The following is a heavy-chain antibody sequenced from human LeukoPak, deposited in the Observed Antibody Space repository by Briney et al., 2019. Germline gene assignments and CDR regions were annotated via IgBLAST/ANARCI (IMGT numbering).Heavy chain of an antibody. CDR1: GFTFNTYA. CDR2: ISYDANNK. D-gene: IGHD2-15*01. CDR3: ARDRPPVGSCLDY. V-gene: IGHV3-30-3*01. J-gene: IGHJ4*02. Sequence: PGRSLRLFCAASGFTFNTYAMHWVRQAPGKGLEWVAVISYDANNKYYANSVKGRFTISRDNSKDTFYLQMNSLGTEDTAVYYCARDRPPVGSCLDYWGQGTLVTVSS.